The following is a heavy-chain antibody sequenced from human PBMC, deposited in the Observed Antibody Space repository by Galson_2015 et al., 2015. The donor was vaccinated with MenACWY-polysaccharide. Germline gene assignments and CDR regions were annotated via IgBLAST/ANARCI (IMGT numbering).Heavy chain of an antibody. D-gene: IGHD5/OR15-5a*01. CDR3: AKKGRVFDFAPRFDY. Sequence: SLRLSCAASGFTFSGYAMSWVRHAPGKGLEWVSAISGSGGSTYYADSMKGRFTISRDNAKDTLYLQMNSLRAGDTAVDYCAKKGRVFDFAPRFDYWGQGTLVVVSS. CDR1: GFTFSGYA. V-gene: IGHV3-23*01. J-gene: IGHJ4*02. CDR2: ISGSGGST.